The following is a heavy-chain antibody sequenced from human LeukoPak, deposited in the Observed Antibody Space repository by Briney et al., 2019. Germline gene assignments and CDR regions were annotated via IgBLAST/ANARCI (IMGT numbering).Heavy chain of an antibody. Sequence: GGSLRLSCAASGFTFSSYGMHWVRQAPGKGLEWVAFIRYDGSNKYYADSVKGRFTISRDNSKNTLYLQMNSLRAGDTAVYYCAKSQDQLLVYYFDYWGQGTLVTVSS. CDR2: IRYDGSNK. CDR1: GFTFSSYG. V-gene: IGHV3-30*02. D-gene: IGHD2-2*01. CDR3: AKSQDQLLVYYFDY. J-gene: IGHJ4*02.